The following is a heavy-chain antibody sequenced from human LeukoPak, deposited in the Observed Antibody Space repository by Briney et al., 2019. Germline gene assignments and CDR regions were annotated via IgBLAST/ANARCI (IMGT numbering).Heavy chain of an antibody. V-gene: IGHV4-59*01. CDR1: GGSISSYY. CDR2: IYYSGST. CDR3: ARVGSGYSSSWPYYYYYYMDV. Sequence: SETLSLTCTVSGGSISSYYWSWIRQPPGKGLEWIGYIYYSGSTNCNPSLKSRVTISVDTSKNQFSLKLSSVTAADTAVYYCARVGSGYSSSWPYYYYYYMDVWGKGTTVTISS. J-gene: IGHJ6*03. D-gene: IGHD6-13*01.